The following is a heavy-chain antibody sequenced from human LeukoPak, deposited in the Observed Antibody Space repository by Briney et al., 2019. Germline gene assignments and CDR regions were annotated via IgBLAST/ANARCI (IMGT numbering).Heavy chain of an antibody. D-gene: IGHD1-7*01. J-gene: IGHJ4*02. CDR1: GFTFSTYG. CDR3: AKVRVVFNWNYAYYFDS. V-gene: IGHV3-30*18. CDR2: ISYDGSDK. Sequence: GGSLRLSCEASGFTFSTYGMHWVRQAPGKGLEWVAIISYDGSDKYYADSVKGRFTISRDNSKNTLYLQMNSLRAEDTAVYYCAKVRVVFNWNYAYYFDSWGQGTLVTVSS.